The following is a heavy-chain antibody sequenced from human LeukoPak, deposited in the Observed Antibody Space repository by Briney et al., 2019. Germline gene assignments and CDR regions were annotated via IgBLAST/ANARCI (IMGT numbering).Heavy chain of an antibody. D-gene: IGHD3-10*01. CDR2: ISSSSSYI. V-gene: IGHV3-21*01. J-gene: IGHJ5*02. Sequence: PGGSLRLSCAASGFTFSSYSMNWVRQAPGKGLDWVSSISSSSSYIYYADSVKGRFTISRGNAKNSLYLQMNSLRAEDTAVYYCARDPFDGSGSYVPWFDPWGQGTLVTVSS. CDR1: GFTFSSYS. CDR3: ARDPFDGSGSYVPWFDP.